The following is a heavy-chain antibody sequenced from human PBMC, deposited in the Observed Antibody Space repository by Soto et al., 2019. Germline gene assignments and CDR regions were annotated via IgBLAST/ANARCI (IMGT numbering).Heavy chain of an antibody. CDR2: IYYSGST. CDR1: GGSISSGGYY. J-gene: IGHJ5*02. D-gene: IGHD6-6*01. CDR3: ARTKEWYSSSSHWFDP. Sequence: SETLSLTCTVSGGSISSGGYYWSWIRQHSGKGLEWIGYIYYSGSTYYNPSLKSRVTISVDTSKNQFSLKLSSVTAADTAVYYCARTKEWYSSSSHWFDPWGQGTLVTVSS. V-gene: IGHV4-31*03.